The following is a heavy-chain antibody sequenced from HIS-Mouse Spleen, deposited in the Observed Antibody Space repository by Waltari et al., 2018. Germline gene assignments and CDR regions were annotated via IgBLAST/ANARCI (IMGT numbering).Heavy chain of an antibody. CDR1: GFSGSSYW. Sequence: EVQLVESGGGLVQPGGSLRLARAASGFSGSSYWMLWCRQAPGKGRVWVSRINSDGSSTSYADSVKGRFTISRDNAKNTLYLQMNSLRAEDTAVYYCARDAAVTYFDYWGQGTLVTVSS. CDR2: INSDGSST. J-gene: IGHJ4*02. CDR3: ARDAAVTYFDY. V-gene: IGHV3-74*01. D-gene: IGHD4-17*01.